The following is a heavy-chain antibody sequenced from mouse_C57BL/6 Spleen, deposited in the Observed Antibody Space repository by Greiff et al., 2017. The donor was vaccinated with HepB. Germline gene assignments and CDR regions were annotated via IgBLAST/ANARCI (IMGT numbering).Heavy chain of an antibody. CDR1: GYAFSSSW. D-gene: IGHD1-1*01. J-gene: IGHJ3*01. CDR3: ARSDYYGFAY. CDR2: IYPGDGDT. Sequence: VVESGASVKISCKASGYAFSSSWMNWVKQRPGKGLEWIGRIYPGDGDTNYNGKFKGKATLTADKSSSTAYMQLSSLTSEDSAIYFCARSDYYGFAYWGQGTLVTVSA. V-gene: IGHV1-82*01.